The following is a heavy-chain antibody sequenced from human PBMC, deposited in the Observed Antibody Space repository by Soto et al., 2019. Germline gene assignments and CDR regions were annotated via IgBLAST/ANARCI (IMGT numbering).Heavy chain of an antibody. CDR3: ATTVPTNDGGSGSYPYYFDY. CDR1: GGSFSGYY. D-gene: IGHD3-10*01. CDR2: INHSGST. Sequence: SETLSLTCAVYGGSFSGYYWSWIRQPPGKGLEWIGEINHSGSTNYNPSLKSRVTISVDTSKNQFSLKLSSVTAADTAVYYCATTVPTNDGGSGSYPYYFDYWGQGTLVTVSS. J-gene: IGHJ4*02. V-gene: IGHV4-34*01.